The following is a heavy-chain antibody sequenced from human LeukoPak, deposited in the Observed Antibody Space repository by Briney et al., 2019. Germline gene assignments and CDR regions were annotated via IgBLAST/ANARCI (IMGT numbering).Heavy chain of an antibody. D-gene: IGHD3-9*01. Sequence: SETLSLTCTVSGGSISSYYWSWIRQPPGKGLEWIGYIYYSGSTNYNPSLKSRVTISVDTSKNQFSLKLSSVTAADTAVYYCARLLGTGDILTGYYQGAFDYWGQGTLVTVSS. CDR1: GGSISSYY. V-gene: IGHV4-59*01. J-gene: IGHJ4*02. CDR3: ARLLGTGDILTGYYQGAFDY. CDR2: IYYSGST.